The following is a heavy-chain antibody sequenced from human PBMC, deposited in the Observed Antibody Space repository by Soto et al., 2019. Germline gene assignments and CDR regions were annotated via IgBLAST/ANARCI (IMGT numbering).Heavy chain of an antibody. Sequence: SETLSLTCPVSGSSISSYYWSWIRQPPGKGLEWIGYIYYSGSTNYNPSLKSRVTTTVDTSKNQFSLKTRSVTAADTAVYYCARRKKKRGYSGYDLGDAFDIWGQGTMVT. CDR3: ARRKKKRGYSGYDLGDAFDI. D-gene: IGHD5-12*01. CDR1: GSSISSYY. CDR2: IYYSGST. J-gene: IGHJ3*02. V-gene: IGHV4-59*01.